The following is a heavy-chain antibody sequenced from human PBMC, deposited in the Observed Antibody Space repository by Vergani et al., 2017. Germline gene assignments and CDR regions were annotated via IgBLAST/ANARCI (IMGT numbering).Heavy chain of an antibody. CDR3: ARPLQPGGNSHWYFDL. CDR2: IIPVTGGT. Sequence: QVQLVQSGAEVKKPGASVKVSCKASGYIFTDYYLHWVRQAPGHGPEWMGWIIPVTGGTNYAQKFEDRVRMSLDTSITTGYMTLRRLTSGDTAMYYCARPLQPGGNSHWYFDLWGRGTLVSVSS. CDR1: GYIFTDYY. V-gene: IGHV1-2*02. D-gene: IGHD4-23*01. J-gene: IGHJ2*01.